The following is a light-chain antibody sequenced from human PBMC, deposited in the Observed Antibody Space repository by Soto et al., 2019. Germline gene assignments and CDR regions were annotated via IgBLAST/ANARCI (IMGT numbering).Light chain of an antibody. CDR3: AAWDGTLTGRV. Sequence: QAVVTQPPSASGTPGQRVTISCSGSSSNSGSNSVYWYQHLPGTAPKLLIYRNDQRPSGVPDRFSGSKSGASASLAISGLRSEDEADYYCAAWDGTLTGRVFGGGTQLTVL. CDR2: RND. CDR1: SSNSGSNS. J-gene: IGLJ3*02. V-gene: IGLV1-47*01.